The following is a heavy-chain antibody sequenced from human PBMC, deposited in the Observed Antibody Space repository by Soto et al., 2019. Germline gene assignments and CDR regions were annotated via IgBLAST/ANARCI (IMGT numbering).Heavy chain of an antibody. J-gene: IGHJ5*02. V-gene: IGHV4-59*08. CDR1: GASISNSY. Sequence: SETLSLTCTVSGASISNSYWSWIRQPPGKRLEWIGYIYYSGSTNYNPSLKSRVTISVDTSKNQFSLKLSSVTAADTAVYYCARGAQTSFDPWGQGTLVTVSS. CDR3: ARGAQTSFDP. CDR2: IYYSGST. D-gene: IGHD1-26*01.